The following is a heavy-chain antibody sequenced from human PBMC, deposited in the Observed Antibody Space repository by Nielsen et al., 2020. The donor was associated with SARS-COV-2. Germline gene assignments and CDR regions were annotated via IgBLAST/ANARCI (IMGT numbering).Heavy chain of an antibody. V-gene: IGHV3-21*01. CDR3: ARGEESSTLDY. Sequence: GESLKISCSASGFTFTSYSMNWVRQAPGKGLEWVSTISSRRSYIYYADSVKGRFTISRDNAKNSVYMQMNSLRVEDTAVYYCARGEESSTLDYWGQGTLVTVSS. CDR2: ISSRRSYI. CDR1: GFTFTSYS. J-gene: IGHJ4*02.